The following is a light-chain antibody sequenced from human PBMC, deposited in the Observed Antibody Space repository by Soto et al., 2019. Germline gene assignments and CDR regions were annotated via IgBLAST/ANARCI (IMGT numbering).Light chain of an antibody. J-gene: IGKJ3*01. CDR1: QSVSSN. CDR2: GAS. CDR3: QQYNNWLGWGFT. V-gene: IGKV3-15*01. Sequence: EIVMTQSPATLSVSPGERATLSCRASQSVSSNLAWYQQKPGQAPRLLIYGASTRATGIPARFSGSGSGTEFTLTISSLQSEDFAVYYCQQYNNWLGWGFTFGPGTKVDIK.